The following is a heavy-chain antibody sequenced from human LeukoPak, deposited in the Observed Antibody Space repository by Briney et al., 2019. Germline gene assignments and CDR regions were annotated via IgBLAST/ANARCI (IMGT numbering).Heavy chain of an antibody. CDR3: ARDRRIAADNKQRDRDYYFDY. D-gene: IGHD6-13*01. CDR1: GYTFTSYG. Sequence: ASVKVSCKASGYTFTSYGISWVRQAPGQGLEWMGWISAYNGNTNYAQKLQGRVTMTTDTSTSTAYMELRSLRSDDTAVYYCARDRRIAADNKQRDRDYYFDYWGQGTLVTVSS. V-gene: IGHV1-18*01. J-gene: IGHJ4*02. CDR2: ISAYNGNT.